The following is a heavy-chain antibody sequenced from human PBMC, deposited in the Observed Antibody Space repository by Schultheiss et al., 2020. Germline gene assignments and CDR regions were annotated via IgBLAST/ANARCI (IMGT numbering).Heavy chain of an antibody. CDR1: GGSIINYY. J-gene: IGHJ6*02. Sequence: SETLSLTCSVSGGSIINYYWSWIRQPPGKGLEWIGYIYYSGSTNYNPSLKSRVTMSVDTSTNQFSLKLSSVTAADTAVYYCARGRPWTGYSRYYYYYGMDVWGQGNTGTVAS. CDR3: ARGRPWTGYSRYYYYYGMDV. V-gene: IGHV4-59*12. CDR2: IYYSGST. D-gene: IGHD3/OR15-3a*01.